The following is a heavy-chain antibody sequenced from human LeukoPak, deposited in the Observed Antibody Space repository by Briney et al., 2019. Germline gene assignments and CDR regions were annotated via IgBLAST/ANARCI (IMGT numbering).Heavy chain of an antibody. CDR3: ARDVSADYDFWSGYPKNWFDP. V-gene: IGHV4-61*02. CDR2: IYTSGST. CDR1: GGSISSGSYY. Sequence: KTSETLSLTCTVSGGSISSGSYYWSWIRQPAGRGLEWIVRIYTSGSTNYNPSLKGRVTISVDTSKNQFSLKLSSVTAADTAVYYCARDVSADYDFWSGYPKNWFDPWGQGTLVTVSS. D-gene: IGHD3-3*01. J-gene: IGHJ5*02.